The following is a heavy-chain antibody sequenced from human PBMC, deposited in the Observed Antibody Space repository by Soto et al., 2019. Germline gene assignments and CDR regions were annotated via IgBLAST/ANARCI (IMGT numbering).Heavy chain of an antibody. Sequence: QVHLVESGGGVVQPGTSLRLSCAASGFTFSDYAMHWVRQPPGKGLEWVAIISSDGKNTYYGDSVKGRFTISRDDSTSTLSLQMNGLRPEDTAVYFCARVHCTTELCSGLYFYYALDVWGQGTTVTVSS. D-gene: IGHD2-21*01. CDR1: GFTFSDYA. V-gene: IGHV3-30*11. CDR2: ISSDGKNT. J-gene: IGHJ6*02. CDR3: ARVHCTTELCSGLYFYYALDV.